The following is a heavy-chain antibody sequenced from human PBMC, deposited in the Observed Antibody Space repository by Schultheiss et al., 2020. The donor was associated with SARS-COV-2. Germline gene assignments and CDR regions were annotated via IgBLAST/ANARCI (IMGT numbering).Heavy chain of an antibody. V-gene: IGHV1-2*02. CDR2: INPNSGGT. D-gene: IGHD2-2*02. Sequence: ASVKVSCKASGYTFTGYYMHWVRQAPGQGLEWMGWINPNSGGTNYAQKFQGRVTMTRDTSISTAYMELSRLRSDDTAVYYCARDRSPYCSSTSCYTAGSYYYYMDVWGKGTTVTVSS. CDR1: GYTFTGYY. CDR3: ARDRSPYCSSTSCYTAGSYYYYMDV. J-gene: IGHJ6*03.